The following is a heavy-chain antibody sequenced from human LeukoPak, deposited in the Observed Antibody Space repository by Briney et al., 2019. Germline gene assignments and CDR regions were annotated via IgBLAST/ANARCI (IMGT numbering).Heavy chain of an antibody. D-gene: IGHD6-19*01. CDR1: GGSISSGSYY. V-gene: IGHV4-61*02. CDR3: ARDLASIAVAGGYYYYMDV. J-gene: IGHJ6*03. CDR2: IYTSGST. Sequence: PSETLSLTCTVSGGSISSGSYYWSWIRQPAGKGLEWIGRIYTSGSTNYNPSLKSRVTISVDTSKNQFSLKLNSVTAADTAVYYCARDLASIAVAGGYYYYMDVWGKGTTVTVSS.